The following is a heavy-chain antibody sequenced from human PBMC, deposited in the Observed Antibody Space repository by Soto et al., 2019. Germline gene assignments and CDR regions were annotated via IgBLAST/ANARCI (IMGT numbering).Heavy chain of an antibody. CDR2: IYASGST. J-gene: IGHJ4*02. V-gene: IGHV4-4*07. D-gene: IGHD2-2*01. Sequence: PSETLSLTCTVSGGSISTYYWSWTRQPAGKGLEWIGRIYASGSTNYNPSLKSRVTMSVATSKNQFSLKLSSVTAADTAVYYCARGGMVIIPTATAFDYWGQGTLVTVSS. CDR3: ARGGMVIIPTATAFDY. CDR1: GGSISTYY.